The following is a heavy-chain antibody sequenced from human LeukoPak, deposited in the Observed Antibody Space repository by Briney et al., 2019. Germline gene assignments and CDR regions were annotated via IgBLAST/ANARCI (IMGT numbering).Heavy chain of an antibody. CDR1: GFTFSSYG. J-gene: IGHJ3*02. CDR2: IWYDGSNK. CDR3: ARGLRYYDILTGYYRVDAFDI. D-gene: IGHD3-9*01. Sequence: GGSLRLSCAASGFTFSSYGMHWVRQAPGKGLEWVAVIWYDGSNKYYADSVKGRFTISRDNSKNTLYLQMNSLRAEDTAVYYCARGLRYYDILTGYYRVDAFDIWGQGTMVTVSS. V-gene: IGHV3-33*01.